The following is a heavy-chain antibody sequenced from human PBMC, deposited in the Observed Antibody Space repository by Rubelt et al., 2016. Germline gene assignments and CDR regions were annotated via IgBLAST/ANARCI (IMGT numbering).Heavy chain of an antibody. CDR1: GGSFSGSS. V-gene: IGHV4-34*01. D-gene: IGHD6-19*01. CDR2: IHPRGRT. J-gene: IGHJ5*02. CDR3: ARGLKKAATWLVWFDP. Sequence: QVQLQQWGAGLLKPSETLSLTCAVYGGSFSGSSWLWIRQPPGKGLEWIGEIHPRGRTNYNPSPKVGGTISVETAKNQLRRRSGAGTAADTAGYYCARGLKKAATWLVWFDPWGQGTLVTVSS.